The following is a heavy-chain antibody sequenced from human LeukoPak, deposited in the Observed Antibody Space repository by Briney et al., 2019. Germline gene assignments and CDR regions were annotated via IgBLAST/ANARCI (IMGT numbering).Heavy chain of an antibody. V-gene: IGHV1-18*01. Sequence: GASVKVSCKASGYTFTSYGISWVRQAPGQGLEWTGWISAYNGNTNYAQKFQGRVTMTTDTSTSTAYMELRSLRSDDTAVYYCARRISDILTGYYFDYWGQGTLVTVSS. CDR1: GYTFTSYG. D-gene: IGHD3-9*01. CDR2: ISAYNGNT. J-gene: IGHJ4*02. CDR3: ARRISDILTGYYFDY.